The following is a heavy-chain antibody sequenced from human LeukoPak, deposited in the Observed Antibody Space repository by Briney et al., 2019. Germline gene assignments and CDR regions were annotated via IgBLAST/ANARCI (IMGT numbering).Heavy chain of an antibody. V-gene: IGHV1-2*02. D-gene: IGHD6-6*01. CDR3: ARDRSSAESPYGMDV. CDR2: INPNSGGT. CDR1: GYTFTGYY. J-gene: IGHJ6*02. Sequence: ASVKVSCKASGYTFTGYYMHWVRQAPGQGLEWMGWINPNSGGTNYAQKFQGRVTMTRDTSISTAYMELSRLRSDDTAVCYCARDRSSAESPYGMDVWGQGTTVTVSS.